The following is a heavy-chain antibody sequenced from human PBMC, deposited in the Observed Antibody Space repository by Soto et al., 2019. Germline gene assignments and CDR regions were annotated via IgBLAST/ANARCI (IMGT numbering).Heavy chain of an antibody. J-gene: IGHJ1*01. V-gene: IGHV4-34*01. CDR3: ARGLSTPLPH. Sequence: QVQLQQWGAGLLKPSETLSLTCAVYGGSFGAYYWSWIRQPPGKGLEWIGEINHSGSTNYNPSLKRRVTISVDTSKNQFSLKLSSVTAADTAVYYCARGLSTPLPHWGQGTLVTVSS. CDR1: GGSFGAYY. D-gene: IGHD1-1*01. CDR2: INHSGST.